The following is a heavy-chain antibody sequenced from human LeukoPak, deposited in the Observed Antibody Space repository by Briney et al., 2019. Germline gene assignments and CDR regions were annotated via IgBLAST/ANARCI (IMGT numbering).Heavy chain of an antibody. CDR2: IKKDGSEK. J-gene: IGHJ4*02. CDR3: ARDPVQDFDY. Sequence: GGSLRLSCAASGFTFSSYCMSWVRQAPGKWLEWVANIKKDGSEKQYVDSVKGRFTISRDNAKNSLYLQMNSLRVEDTAVYYCARDPVQDFDYWGQGTLVTVSS. CDR1: GFTFSSYC. V-gene: IGHV3-7*01.